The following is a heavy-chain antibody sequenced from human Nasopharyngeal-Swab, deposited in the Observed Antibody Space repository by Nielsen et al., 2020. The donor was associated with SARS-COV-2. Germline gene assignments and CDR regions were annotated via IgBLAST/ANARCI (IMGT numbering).Heavy chain of an antibody. CDR3: AKGSTVTTLPAFDC. Sequence: SLKISCAASGFTFDDYAMHWVRPAPGKGLEWVSGFSWNSGSIGYADSVKGRFPISRDNAKNSLYLQMNSLRAEDTALYYCAKGSTVTTLPAFDCWGQGTLVTVSS. CDR2: FSWNSGSI. J-gene: IGHJ4*02. CDR1: GFTFDDYA. V-gene: IGHV3-9*01. D-gene: IGHD4-17*01.